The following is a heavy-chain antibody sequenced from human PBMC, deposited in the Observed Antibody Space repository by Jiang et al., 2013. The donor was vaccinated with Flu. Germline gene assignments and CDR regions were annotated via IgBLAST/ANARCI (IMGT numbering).Heavy chain of an antibody. CDR2: IYSSGIT. V-gene: IGHV4-4*07. D-gene: IGHD3-10*01. Sequence: LLKPSETLSLSCTVSGGSITTHYWSWIRQPAGKGLEWIGRIYSSGITKYNPSLKSRVTMSVDTSKSQFSLRLRSVTAADTAVYYCARERFDTSGDPPFDYWGQGILVTVSS. J-gene: IGHJ4*02. CDR3: ARERFDTSGDPPFDY. CDR1: GGSITTHY.